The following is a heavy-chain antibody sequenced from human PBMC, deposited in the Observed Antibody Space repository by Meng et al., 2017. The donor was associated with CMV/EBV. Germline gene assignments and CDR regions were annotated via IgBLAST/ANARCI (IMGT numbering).Heavy chain of an antibody. V-gene: IGHV4-34*01. CDR3: ARGSKFGVVTSQRYEKRITTSNKRGYYFDY. CDR2: INHSGST. J-gene: IGHJ4*02. Sequence: SETLSLTCAVYGGSFSGYYWSWIRQPPGKGLEWIGEINHSGSTNYNPSLKSRVTISVDTSKNQFSLKLSSVTAADTAVYYCARGSKFGVVTSQRYEKRITTSNKRGYYFDYWGQGTLVTVSS. CDR1: GGSFSGYY. D-gene: IGHD3-3*01.